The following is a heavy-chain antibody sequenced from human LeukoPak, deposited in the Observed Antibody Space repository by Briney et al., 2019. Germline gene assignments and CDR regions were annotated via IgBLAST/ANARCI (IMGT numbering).Heavy chain of an antibody. J-gene: IGHJ3*02. D-gene: IGHD3-16*01. Sequence: PSETLSLTCTVSGGSISSSSYYWGWIRQPPGKGLEWIGSIYYSGSAYYNPSLKSRVTISVDTSKNEFSLKMYSVTAADTAVHYCARASSYDYVWGGDTFDIWGQGTVVTVSS. CDR1: GGSISSSSYY. CDR2: IYYSGSA. CDR3: ARASSYDYVWGGDTFDI. V-gene: IGHV4-39*07.